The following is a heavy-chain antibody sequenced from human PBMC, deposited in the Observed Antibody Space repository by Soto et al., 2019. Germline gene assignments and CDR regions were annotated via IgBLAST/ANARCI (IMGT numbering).Heavy chain of an antibody. CDR3: ARRGTTTVVTLAAFDI. J-gene: IGHJ3*02. CDR1: GGSISSSSYY. V-gene: IGHV4-39*01. CDR2: IYYSGST. D-gene: IGHD4-17*01. Sequence: QLQLQESGPGLVKPSETLSLTCTVSGGSISSSSYYWGWIRQPPGKGLEWIGSIYYSGSTYYNPSLKSRVTISVDTSKNQFSLKLSSVTAADTAVYYCARRGTTTVVTLAAFDIWGQGTMVTVSS.